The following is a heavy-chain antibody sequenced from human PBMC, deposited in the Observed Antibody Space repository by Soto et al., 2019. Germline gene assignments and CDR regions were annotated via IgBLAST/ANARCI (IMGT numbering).Heavy chain of an antibody. J-gene: IGHJ4*02. D-gene: IGHD5-18*01. Sequence: QVQLVESGGGVVQPGRSLRLSCAASGFTFSSYGMHWVRQAPGKGLEWVAVIWYDGSNKYYADSVKGRFTICRDNSKNTLYLQMNSLRAEDTAVYYCARDMVNTAMVFDYWGQGTLVTVSS. CDR3: ARDMVNTAMVFDY. CDR2: IWYDGSNK. CDR1: GFTFSSYG. V-gene: IGHV3-33*01.